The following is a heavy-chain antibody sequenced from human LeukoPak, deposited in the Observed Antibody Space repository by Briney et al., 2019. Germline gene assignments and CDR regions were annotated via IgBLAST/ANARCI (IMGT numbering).Heavy chain of an antibody. V-gene: IGHV3-48*03. CDR2: ISSSGSTI. Sequence: GGSLRLSCAASGFTFSSYEMNWVRQAPGKGLEWVSYISSSGSTIYYADSVKGRFTISRDNSKNTLYLQMNSLRAEDTAVYYCASWLGCSGGSCFYRLRYNWFDPWGQGTLVTVSS. D-gene: IGHD2-15*01. CDR3: ASWLGCSGGSCFYRLRYNWFDP. CDR1: GFTFSSYE. J-gene: IGHJ5*02.